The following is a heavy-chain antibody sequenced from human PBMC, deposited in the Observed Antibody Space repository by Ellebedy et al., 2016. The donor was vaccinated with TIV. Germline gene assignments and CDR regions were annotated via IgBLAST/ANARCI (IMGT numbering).Heavy chain of an antibody. CDR2: ISGSGGST. D-gene: IGHD3-3*01. CDR3: AKGGPPFFGPLY. Sequence: GESLKISXAASGFTFSSYAMSWVRQAPGKGLEWVSAISGSGGSTYYADSVKGRFTISRDNSKNTLYLQMNSLRAEDTAVYYCAKGGPPFFGPLYWGQGTLVTVSS. J-gene: IGHJ4*02. CDR1: GFTFSSYA. V-gene: IGHV3-23*01.